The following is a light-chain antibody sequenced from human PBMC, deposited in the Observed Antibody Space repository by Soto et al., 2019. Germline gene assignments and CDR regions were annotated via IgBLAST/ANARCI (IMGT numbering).Light chain of an antibody. CDR2: DAS. Sequence: EFVLTHSPGTLSLSPGERATHSCKASQTVRNNYLAWYQQKPGQAPRLLIYDASSRATGIPDRFSGGGSGTDFTLTISRLEPEDFAVYYCQQYGSSPWTIGQGTKVDIK. V-gene: IGKV3-20*01. J-gene: IGKJ1*01. CDR3: QQYGSSPWT. CDR1: QTVRNNY.